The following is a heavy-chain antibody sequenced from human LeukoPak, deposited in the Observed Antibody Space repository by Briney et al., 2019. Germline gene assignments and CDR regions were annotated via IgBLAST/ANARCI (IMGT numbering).Heavy chain of an antibody. Sequence: GGSLRLSCAASGFTFSSYAMSWVRQAPGKGLEWVSAISGSGGSTYYADSVKGRFAISRDNSKNTLYLQMNSLRAEDTAVYYCAKELTSRWGYQLLFFDYWGQGTLVTVSS. CDR1: GFTFSSYA. CDR3: AKELTSRWGYQLLFFDY. J-gene: IGHJ4*02. CDR2: ISGSGGST. D-gene: IGHD2-2*01. V-gene: IGHV3-23*01.